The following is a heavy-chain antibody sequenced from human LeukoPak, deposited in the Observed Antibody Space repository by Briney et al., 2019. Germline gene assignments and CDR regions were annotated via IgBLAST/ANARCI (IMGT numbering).Heavy chain of an antibody. CDR2: IIPIFGTA. J-gene: IGHJ4*02. D-gene: IGHD3-16*01. Sequence: SVKVSCKASGGTFSSYAISWVRQAPGQGLEWMGGIIPIFGTANYAQKFQGRVTITADESTSTAYMELSSLRSEDTAVYYCAKPEVNTFRLLFDYWGQGTLVTVSS. CDR1: GGTFSSYA. CDR3: AKPEVNTFRLLFDY. V-gene: IGHV1-69*13.